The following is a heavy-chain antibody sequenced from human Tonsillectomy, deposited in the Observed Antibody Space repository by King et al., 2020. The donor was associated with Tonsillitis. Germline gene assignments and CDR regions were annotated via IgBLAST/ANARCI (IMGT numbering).Heavy chain of an antibody. CDR2: INPSGGST. CDR1: GYTFTSYY. CDR3: ARQRIAVAGTGYYYYYYGMDV. J-gene: IGHJ6*02. D-gene: IGHD6-19*01. Sequence: QLVQSGAEVKKPGASVKVSCKASGYTFTSYYMHWVRQAPGQGLEWMGIINPSGGSTSYAQKFQGRVTMTRDTATSKVYMELSSLRSEDTAVYYCARQRIAVAGTGYYYYYYGMDVWGQGTTVTVSS. V-gene: IGHV1-46*03.